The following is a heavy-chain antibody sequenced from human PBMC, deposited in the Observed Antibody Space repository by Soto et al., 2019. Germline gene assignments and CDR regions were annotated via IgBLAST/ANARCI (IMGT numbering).Heavy chain of an antibody. J-gene: IGHJ4*02. CDR1: GYTFTSYG. CDR3: ARENDDFWSGYYSCFDY. Sequence: QVQLVQSGAEVKKPGASVKVSCKASGYTFTSYGISWVRQAPGQGLEGMGWISAYNGNTNYAQKLQGRVTMTTDTSTSTAYMELRSLRSDDTAVYYCARENDDFWSGYYSCFDYWGQGTLVTVSS. CDR2: ISAYNGNT. V-gene: IGHV1-18*01. D-gene: IGHD3-3*01.